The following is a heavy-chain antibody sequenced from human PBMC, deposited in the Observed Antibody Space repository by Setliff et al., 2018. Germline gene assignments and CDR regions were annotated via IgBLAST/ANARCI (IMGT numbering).Heavy chain of an antibody. CDR3: AISTLSICSGGSCPNAFDV. J-gene: IGHJ3*01. Sequence: ASVKVSCKASGHIFNSHGISWVRQAPGKGLEWVGWISSYNDVTTYAQRFQGRVTLTKDTSTSAAYMELRSLRSDDSAAYYCAISTLSICSGGSCPNAFDVWGQGTMVTVSS. CDR1: GHIFNSHG. D-gene: IGHD2-15*01. V-gene: IGHV1-18*01. CDR2: ISSYNDVT.